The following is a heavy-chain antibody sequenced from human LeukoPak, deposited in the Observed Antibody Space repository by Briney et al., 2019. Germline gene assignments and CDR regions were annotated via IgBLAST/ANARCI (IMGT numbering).Heavy chain of an antibody. CDR3: AKIPQREWELPRNYYYYYMDV. CDR1: GFTFSSYE. Sequence: GGSLRLSCAASGFTFSSYEMNWVRQAPGKGLEWVAFIIYDGSNKYYADSVKGRFTISRDNSKNTLYLQMNSLRAEDTAVYYCAKIPQREWELPRNYYYYYMDVWGKGTTVTVSS. D-gene: IGHD1-26*01. CDR2: IIYDGSNK. J-gene: IGHJ6*03. V-gene: IGHV3-30*02.